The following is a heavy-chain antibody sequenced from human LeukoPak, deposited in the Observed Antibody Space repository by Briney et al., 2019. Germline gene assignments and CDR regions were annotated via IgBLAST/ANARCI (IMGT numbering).Heavy chain of an antibody. CDR1: GFTVSSNY. CDR2: IYSGGST. J-gene: IGHJ5*02. Sequence: GGSLRLSCAASGFTVSSNYMSWVRQAPGKGLEWVSVIYSGGSTYYADSVKGRFTISRDNAKNSLYLQMNSLRAEDTAVYYCARENWFDPWGQGTLVTVSS. CDR3: ARENWFDP. V-gene: IGHV3-53*01.